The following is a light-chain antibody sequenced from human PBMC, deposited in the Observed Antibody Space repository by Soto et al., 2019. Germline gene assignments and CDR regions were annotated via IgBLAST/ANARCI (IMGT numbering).Light chain of an antibody. CDR1: SSDVGSYNY. Sequence: QSALTQPASVSGSPGHSITISCTGTSSDVGSYNYVSWYQQHPGKAPKLMIYEVSNRPSGVSNRFSGSKSGNTASLTISGLQAGDEANYYCSSYTSISTRVFGGGTQLTVL. CDR2: EVS. J-gene: IGLJ3*02. CDR3: SSYTSISTRV. V-gene: IGLV2-14*01.